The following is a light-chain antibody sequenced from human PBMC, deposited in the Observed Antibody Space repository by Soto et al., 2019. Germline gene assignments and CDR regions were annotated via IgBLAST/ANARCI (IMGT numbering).Light chain of an antibody. Sequence: EIVLTQSPGTLYLSPGERATLSCRASQSVSSSHLARYQQKPGQAPRLLIYGTSSRATAIPDRFSGSGSGTDFTLTISRLEPEDCAVYYCQQYGSSSWTFGQGTKVEIK. J-gene: IGKJ1*01. V-gene: IGKV3-20*01. CDR1: QSVSSSH. CDR2: GTS. CDR3: QQYGSSSWT.